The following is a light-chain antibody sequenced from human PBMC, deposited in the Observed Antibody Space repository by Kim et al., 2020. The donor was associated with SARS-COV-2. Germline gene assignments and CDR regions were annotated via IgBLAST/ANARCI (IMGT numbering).Light chain of an antibody. Sequence: QSVLTQPPSLSAAPGQMVTISCSGANSNIGTNYVSWYQQLPGTAPKLLVYDTSERPSGVPDRFSGSKSGAAATLDITGLQAGDEAHYYCATWDSGLSAGVFGGGTQLTVL. CDR1: NSNIGTNY. CDR3: ATWDSGLSAGV. V-gene: IGLV1-51*01. CDR2: DTS. J-gene: IGLJ2*01.